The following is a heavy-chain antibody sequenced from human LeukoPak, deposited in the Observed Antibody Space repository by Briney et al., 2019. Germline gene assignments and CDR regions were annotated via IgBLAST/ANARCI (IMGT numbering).Heavy chain of an antibody. D-gene: IGHD2/OR15-2a*01. CDR2: IKQDGSEK. J-gene: IGHJ6*03. V-gene: IGHV3-7*01. CDR1: GFTFSSYW. Sequence: PGGSLRLSCAASGFTFSSYWMSWVRQAPGKGLEWVANIKQDGSEKYYVDSVKGRFTISRDKSKNTLYLQMNSLRAEDTAVYYCAKSHAPLSRDPTSFRPYYYYYYMDVWGKGTTVTVSS. CDR3: AKSHAPLSRDPTSFRPYYYYYYMDV.